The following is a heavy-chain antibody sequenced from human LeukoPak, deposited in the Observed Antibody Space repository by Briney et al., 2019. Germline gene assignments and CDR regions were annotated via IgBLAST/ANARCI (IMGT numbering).Heavy chain of an antibody. D-gene: IGHD6-13*01. CDR1: GYTFTGYY. CDR2: INPNSGGT. CDR3: ARTLGIAAAGGYFDY. J-gene: IGHJ4*02. V-gene: IGHV1-2*02. Sequence: ASVKVSCKASGYTFTGYYMHWVRQAPGQGLEWMGWINPNSGGTNYAQKFQGRVTMTRDTSISTAYMELSRLRSDDTAVYYCARTLGIAAAGGYFDYWGQGTLVTVPS.